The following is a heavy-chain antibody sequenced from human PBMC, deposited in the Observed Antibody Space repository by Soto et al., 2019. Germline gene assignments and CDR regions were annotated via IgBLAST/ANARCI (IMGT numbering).Heavy chain of an antibody. CDR2: MNPNSGNT. CDR3: ARERSAGTGWFDP. J-gene: IGHJ5*02. V-gene: IGHV1-8*01. Sequence: QVQLVQSGAEVKKPGASVKVSCKASGYTFTSYDINWVRQATGQGLEWMGWMNPNSGNTGYAQKFQGRVTMPRNTSMRTASMEPSSLRSEDTAVYYCARERSAGTGWFDPWGQGTLVTVSS. CDR1: GYTFTSYD. D-gene: IGHD6-13*01.